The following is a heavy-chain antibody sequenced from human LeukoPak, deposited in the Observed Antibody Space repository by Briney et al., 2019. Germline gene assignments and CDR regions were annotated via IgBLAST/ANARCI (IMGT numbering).Heavy chain of an antibody. CDR1: GFTFSSYA. CDR3: AKYVINYYYYYMDV. J-gene: IGHJ6*03. V-gene: IGHV3-23*01. CDR2: ISGSGAST. Sequence: PGGSLRLSCAASGFTFSSYAMSWVRQAPGKGLEWVSAISGSGASTYYADSVKGRFTISRDNSKNTLYLQMNSLRAEDTAVYYCAKYVINYYYYYMDVWGKGTTVTVSS. D-gene: IGHD2/OR15-2a*01.